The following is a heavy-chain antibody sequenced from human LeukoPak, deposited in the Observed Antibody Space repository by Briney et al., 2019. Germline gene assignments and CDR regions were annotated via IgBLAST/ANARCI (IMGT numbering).Heavy chain of an antibody. D-gene: IGHD6-13*01. J-gene: IGHJ5*02. Sequence: ASVKVSCKASGGTFSSYAISWVRQAPGQGLEWMGGIIPIFGTANYAQKFQGRVTITADESTSTAYMELSGLRSEDTAVYYCASGRPGIAAARWFDPWGQGTLVTVSS. V-gene: IGHV1-69*01. CDR2: IIPIFGTA. CDR3: ASGRPGIAAARWFDP. CDR1: GGTFSSYA.